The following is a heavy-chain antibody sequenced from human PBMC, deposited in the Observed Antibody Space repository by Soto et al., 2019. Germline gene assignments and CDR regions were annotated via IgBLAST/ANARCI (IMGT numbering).Heavy chain of an antibody. J-gene: IGHJ6*02. D-gene: IGHD2-21*02. Sequence: QIQLVQSGAEVKKPGSSVKVSCKASGGTFSSYAISWVRQAPGQGLEWMGGIIPIFGTANYAQKFQSRVTTTADEYTSTAYLELSSLRSEDTAVYYCARDWLACGGDCYDYYGMDVWGQGTTVTVSS. CDR1: GGTFSSYA. CDR2: IIPIFGTA. V-gene: IGHV1-69*12. CDR3: ARDWLACGGDCYDYYGMDV.